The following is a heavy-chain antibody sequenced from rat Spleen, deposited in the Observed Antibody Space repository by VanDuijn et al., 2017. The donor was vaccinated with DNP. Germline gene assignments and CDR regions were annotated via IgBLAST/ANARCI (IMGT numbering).Heavy chain of an antibody. Sequence: EVQLVEPGGGLVQPGRSLKLSCVASGFTFSYYWMAWVRQVPGKGLEWIASITGGGGTTSYPDSVKGRFTISRDDARNTLSLQMNSLRSEDTATYYCARHGRVTTVATYWYFDFWGPGTMVTVSS. CDR2: ITGGGGTT. CDR1: GFTFSYYW. CDR3: ARHGRVTTVATYWYFDF. J-gene: IGHJ1*01. D-gene: IGHD1-3*01. V-gene: IGHV5-31*01.